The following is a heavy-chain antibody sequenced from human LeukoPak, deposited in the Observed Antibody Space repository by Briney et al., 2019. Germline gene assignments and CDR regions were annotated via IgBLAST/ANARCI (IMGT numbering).Heavy chain of an antibody. CDR1: GYTYTSYD. J-gene: IGHJ6*03. V-gene: IGHV1-8*01. D-gene: IGHD6-6*01. CDR2: MNPNSGNT. CDR3: ARVSEGVQYEKDESSSSVQFYYYMDV. Sequence: GASVKVSCKASGYTYTSYDINWVRQATGQGLEWMGRMNPNSGNTGYAQKFQGRVTMTRNTSISTAYMELSSLRSEDTAVYYCARVSEGVQYEKDESSSSVQFYYYMDVWGKGTTVTVSS.